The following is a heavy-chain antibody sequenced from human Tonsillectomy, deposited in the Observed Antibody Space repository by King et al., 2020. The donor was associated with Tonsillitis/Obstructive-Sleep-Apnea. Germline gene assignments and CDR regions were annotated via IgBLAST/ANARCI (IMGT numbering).Heavy chain of an antibody. CDR1: GFSLTTSGVG. CDR2: IYCDEDK. Sequence: TLKESGPTLVKPPETLTLTCTFSGFSLTTSGVGVGWIRQPPGKALEWLALIYCDEDKPYSPSLKSRLTITKDTSKNQVVLTMTNVDPEDTATYYCAHTLYDTSSSGYFAYWGQGTLVTVSS. J-gene: IGHJ4*02. D-gene: IGHD6-6*01. V-gene: IGHV2-5*02. CDR3: AHTLYDTSSSGYFAY.